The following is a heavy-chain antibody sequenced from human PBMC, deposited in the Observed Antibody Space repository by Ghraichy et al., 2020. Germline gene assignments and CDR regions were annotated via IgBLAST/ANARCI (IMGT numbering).Heavy chain of an antibody. V-gene: IGHV4-59*01. CDR3: ARGVTSIWFEY. D-gene: IGHD3-10*01. Sequence: SETLSLTCTVSGGSIRGYYWSWIRQPPGKGLEWIGFVYYSGSTNYNPSLKSRVTISVDTSKNLFSLKLSSVTAADTAFYYCARGVTSIWFEYWGQGTLVTVSS. CDR1: GGSIRGYY. J-gene: IGHJ4*02. CDR2: VYYSGST.